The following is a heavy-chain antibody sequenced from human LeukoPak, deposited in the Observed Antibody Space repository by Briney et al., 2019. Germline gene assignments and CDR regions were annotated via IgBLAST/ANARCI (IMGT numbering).Heavy chain of an antibody. CDR2: INPNSGGT. D-gene: IGHD2-2*01. CDR1: GYTFTGYY. Sequence: ASVKVSCKASGYTFTGYYIHWVRQAPGQGLEWMGRINPNSGGTNYAQKFQGRVTMTRDTSISTAYMELSRLRSDDTAVYYCARDTHCSSTSCYPALRYWGQGTLVTVSS. J-gene: IGHJ4*02. V-gene: IGHV1-2*06. CDR3: ARDTHCSSTSCYPALRY.